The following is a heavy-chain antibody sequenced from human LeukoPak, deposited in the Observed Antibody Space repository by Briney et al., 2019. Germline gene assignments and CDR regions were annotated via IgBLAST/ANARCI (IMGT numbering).Heavy chain of an antibody. Sequence: GGSLRLSCAASGFTFSSNYMSWVRQAPGKGLEWVSVIYSGGYTYYTDSVTGRFTISRDNSKNTLFLQMNSRRAEYTAIYYWARHGGERPFDYWGQGTLVTVSS. V-gene: IGHV3-53*05. CDR1: GFTFSSNY. D-gene: IGHD1-1*01. CDR3: ARHGGERPFDY. CDR2: IYSGGYT. J-gene: IGHJ4*02.